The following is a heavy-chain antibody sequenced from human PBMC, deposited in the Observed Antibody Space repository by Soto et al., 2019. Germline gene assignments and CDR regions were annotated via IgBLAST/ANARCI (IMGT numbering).Heavy chain of an antibody. D-gene: IGHD7-27*01. CDR3: ARAGAYYFDY. J-gene: IGHJ4*02. CDR2: ISPNSGAT. Sequence: QAQLVQSGAEVKKPGASVKVSCKASGYSFTAYYMHWVRQAPGQGLEWMGWISPNSGATNYAQKFKGWVTMTRDTSINTVYMELSRLTSDDTAVYYCARAGAYYFDYWGQGALVTVSS. CDR1: GYSFTAYY. V-gene: IGHV1-2*04.